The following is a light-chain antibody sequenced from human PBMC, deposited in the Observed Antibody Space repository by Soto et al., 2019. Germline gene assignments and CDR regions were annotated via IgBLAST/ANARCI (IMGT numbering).Light chain of an antibody. Sequence: QSALTQPASVSGSSGQSITISCTGTSSDVGGYNYVSWYQQHPGKAPKLMIYDVSNRPSGVSNRFSGSKSGNTASLTISGLQAEDEAHYYCSSYTSSSVVFGGGTKLTVL. CDR1: SSDVGGYNY. CDR3: SSYTSSSVV. CDR2: DVS. V-gene: IGLV2-14*01. J-gene: IGLJ2*01.